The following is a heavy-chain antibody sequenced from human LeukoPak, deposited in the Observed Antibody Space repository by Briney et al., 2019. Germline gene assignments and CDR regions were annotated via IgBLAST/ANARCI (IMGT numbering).Heavy chain of an antibody. Sequence: RGGSLRLSCAASGFTFDDYGMSWVRHAPGKGLEWVSGINWNGGSTGYADSVKGRFTISRDNAKNSLYLQMNSLRAEDTALYYCASGGTYYGAAFDFWGQGTLVTVSS. CDR2: INWNGGST. D-gene: IGHD1-26*01. J-gene: IGHJ4*02. CDR3: ASGGTYYGAAFDF. V-gene: IGHV3-20*04. CDR1: GFTFDDYG.